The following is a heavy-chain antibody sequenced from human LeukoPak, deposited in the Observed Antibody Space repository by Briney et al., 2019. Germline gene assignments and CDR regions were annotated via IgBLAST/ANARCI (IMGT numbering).Heavy chain of an antibody. V-gene: IGHV1-69*13. CDR2: IIPIFGTA. Sequence: SVKVSCKASGGTFSSYAISWVRQAPGQGLEWMGGIIPIFGTANYAQKFQGRVTITADESTSTAYMELSSLRSEDTAVYYCARGQVGATLSPPDAFDIWGQGTMVTVSS. J-gene: IGHJ3*02. D-gene: IGHD1-26*01. CDR3: ARGQVGATLSPPDAFDI. CDR1: GGTFSSYA.